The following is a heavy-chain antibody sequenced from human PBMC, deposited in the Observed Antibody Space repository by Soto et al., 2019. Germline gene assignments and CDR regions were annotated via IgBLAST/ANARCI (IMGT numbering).Heavy chain of an antibody. CDR2: ISSSSDYT. CDR1: GFTFSDYY. V-gene: IGHV3-11*05. Sequence: QVQLVESGGGLVKPGGSLRLSCAASGFTFSDYYMSWIRQAPGKGLEWISYISSSSDYTNYADSVKGRFTISRDNAKKSLYLQMNSLRAEDTAVYYCAREDYYDGSGYYSYWGQGTLVSVSS. CDR3: AREDYYDGSGYYSY. J-gene: IGHJ4*02. D-gene: IGHD3-22*01.